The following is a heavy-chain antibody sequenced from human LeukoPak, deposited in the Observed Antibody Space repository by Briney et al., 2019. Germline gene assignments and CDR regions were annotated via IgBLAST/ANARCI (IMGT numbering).Heavy chain of an antibody. V-gene: IGHV3-23*01. CDR3: ANRGLDYSGCSCYRRYFDH. J-gene: IGHJ4*02. Sequence: PWGSLRLSCAASGFTFSGYGMTWVRQAPGKGLEWVSGIGGSGDSTYYADSVKGRFTISRDNSKNTLYLQMNSLRAEDTAVYYCANRGLDYSGCSCYRRYFDHRGQGTLVTVSS. D-gene: IGHD2-15*01. CDR1: GFTFSGYG. CDR2: IGGSGDST.